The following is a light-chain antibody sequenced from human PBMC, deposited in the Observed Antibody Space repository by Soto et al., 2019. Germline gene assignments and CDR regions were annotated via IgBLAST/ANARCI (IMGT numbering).Light chain of an antibody. CDR2: EVN. Sequence: QSALTQPASVSGSPGQSITFSCTGTSNDIGGYNYVSWFQHHPDKAPKLIIYEVNDRPSGVSNRFSGSKSGNTASLTISGLQAEDEAEYYCSSYTNINTRACVFGTGTKVTVL. CDR1: SNDIGGYNY. J-gene: IGLJ1*01. CDR3: SSYTNINTRACV. V-gene: IGLV2-14*01.